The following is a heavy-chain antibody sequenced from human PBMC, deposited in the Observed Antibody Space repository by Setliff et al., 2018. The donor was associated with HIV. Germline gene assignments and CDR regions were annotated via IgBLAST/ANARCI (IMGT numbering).Heavy chain of an antibody. V-gene: IGHV3-30*02. CDR2: IRYDGSNK. D-gene: IGHD4-4*01. CDR3: AKDGDYRNGDYDAFDI. CDR1: GFTFSSYP. Sequence: GGSLRLSCAVSGFTFSSYPMTWVRQAPGKGLEWVAFIRYDGSNKYYADSVKGRFTISRDNSKNTVDLHMNSLRTEDTAVYYCAKDGDYRNGDYDAFDIWGLGTMVTVSS. J-gene: IGHJ3*02.